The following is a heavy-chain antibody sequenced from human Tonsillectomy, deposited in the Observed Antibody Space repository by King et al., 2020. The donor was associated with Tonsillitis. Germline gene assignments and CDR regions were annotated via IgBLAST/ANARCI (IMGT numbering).Heavy chain of an antibody. J-gene: IGHJ4*02. CDR1: GGSISSSNYY. V-gene: IGHV4-39*01. CDR3: ARLIYYESSGYHYYFDY. D-gene: IGHD3-22*01. Sequence: QLQESGPGLVKPSETLSLTCAVSGGSISSSNYYWGWIRQPPGKGLEWIGNISYRGSTYYNPSLKSRVTISVHTSKNQFSLKRSSVTAADTAVYYCARLIYYESSGYHYYFDYWGQGTLVTVSS. CDR2: ISYRGST.